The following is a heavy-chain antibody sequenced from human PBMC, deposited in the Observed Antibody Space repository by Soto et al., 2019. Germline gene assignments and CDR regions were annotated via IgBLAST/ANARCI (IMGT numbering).Heavy chain of an antibody. CDR1: GFTFSSYA. V-gene: IGHV3-23*01. CDR2: ISGSGGST. Sequence: GGSLRLSCAASGFTFSSYAMSWVRQAPGKGLEWVSAISGSGGSTYYADSVKGRFTISRDNSKNTLYLQMNSLRAEDTAVYYCAKCSGSGWYYYYYGMDVWGQGTTVTVSS. J-gene: IGHJ6*02. CDR3: AKCSGSGWYYYYYGMDV. D-gene: IGHD6-19*01.